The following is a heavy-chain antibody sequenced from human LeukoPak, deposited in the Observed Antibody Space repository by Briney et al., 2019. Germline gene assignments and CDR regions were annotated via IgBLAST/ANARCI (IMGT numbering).Heavy chain of an antibody. CDR3: ATVGSLDLRYYYYMDV. Sequence: GASVKASCKASGNSFTTYAVSWVRQAPGQGLEWMGGIIPLFGSPDYTQKFQGRVTITADESTSTVYMELSSLRSEDTAVYYCATVGSLDLRYYYYMDVWGKGTMVTVSS. J-gene: IGHJ6*03. D-gene: IGHD1-1*01. V-gene: IGHV1-69*13. CDR2: IIPLFGSP. CDR1: GNSFTTYA.